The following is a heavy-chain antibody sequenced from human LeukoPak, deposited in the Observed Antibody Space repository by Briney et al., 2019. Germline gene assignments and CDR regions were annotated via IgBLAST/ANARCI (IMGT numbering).Heavy chain of an antibody. CDR2: ISSSGSTI. D-gene: IGHD5-24*01. CDR3: ARGRLRWLQTYYFDY. CDR1: GVKFSDHY. V-gene: IGHV3-11*01. J-gene: IGHJ4*02. Sequence: GGSLRLSCAASGVKFSDHYMHWIRHAPGRGLQWLSYISSSGSTIYYADSVKGRFTISRDNVKSSLYLQRNNLRAEDTAVYYCARGRLRWLQTYYFDYWGQGTLVTVSS.